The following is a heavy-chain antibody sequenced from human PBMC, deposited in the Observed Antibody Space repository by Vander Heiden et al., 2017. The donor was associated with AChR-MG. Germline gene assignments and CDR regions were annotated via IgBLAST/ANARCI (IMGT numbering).Heavy chain of an antibody. D-gene: IGHD3-10*01. Sequence: QVQLQESGPGLVKPSQTLSLTCTVSGGSISSGGYYWSWIRPHPGKGLEWIGYIYYSGSTYYNPSLKSRVTISVDTSKNQFSLKLSSVTAADTAVYYCARDRGRGSGDPTPGYFDYWGQGTLVTVSS. CDR3: ARDRGRGSGDPTPGYFDY. J-gene: IGHJ4*02. CDR1: GGSISSGGYY. V-gene: IGHV4-31*03. CDR2: IYYSGST.